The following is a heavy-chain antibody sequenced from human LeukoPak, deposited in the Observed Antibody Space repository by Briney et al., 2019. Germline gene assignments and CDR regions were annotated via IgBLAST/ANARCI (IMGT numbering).Heavy chain of an antibody. V-gene: IGHV4-4*02. CDR1: GGPISSSNW. J-gene: IGHJ3*02. CDR2: IYHSGST. Sequence: SGTLSLTCAVSGGPISSSNWWSWVRQPPGKGLEWIGEIYHSGSTNYNPSLKSRVTISVDTSKNQFSLRLSSVTAADTAVYYCARVTVAFDIWGQGSMVTVSS. CDR3: ARVTVAFDI. D-gene: IGHD4-17*01.